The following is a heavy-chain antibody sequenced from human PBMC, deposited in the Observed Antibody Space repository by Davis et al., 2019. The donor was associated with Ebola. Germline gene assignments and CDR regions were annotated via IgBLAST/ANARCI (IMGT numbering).Heavy chain of an antibody. J-gene: IGHJ4*02. CDR1: GFTFSSYW. Sequence: GESLKISCAASGFTFSSYWMSWVRQAPGKGLEWAANIKQDGSEKYYVDSVKGRFTISRDNAKNSLYLQMNSLRAEDTAVYYCARVRLFDWSFFDYWGQGTLVTVSS. CDR3: ARVRLFDWSFFDY. D-gene: IGHD3-9*01. V-gene: IGHV3-7*03. CDR2: IKQDGSEK.